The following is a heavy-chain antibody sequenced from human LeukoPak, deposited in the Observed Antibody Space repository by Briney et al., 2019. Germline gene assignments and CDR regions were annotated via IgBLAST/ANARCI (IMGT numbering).Heavy chain of an antibody. J-gene: IGHJ4*02. V-gene: IGHV3-23*01. CDR1: GFTFSSYA. CDR3: AKEGRWGITMIVVVTPY. CDR2: ISGSGGST. Sequence: GRSLRLSCAASGFTFSSYAMHWVRQAPGKGLEWVSAISGSGGSTYYADSVKGRFTISRDNSKNTLYLQMNSLRAEDTAVYYCAKEGRWGITMIVVVTPYWGQGTLVTVSS. D-gene: IGHD3-22*01.